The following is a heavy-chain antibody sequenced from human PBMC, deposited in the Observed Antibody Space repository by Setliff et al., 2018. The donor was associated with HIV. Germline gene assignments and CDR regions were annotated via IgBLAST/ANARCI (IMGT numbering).Heavy chain of an antibody. Sequence: GGSLRLSCTTSGFTFSAYTMNWVRQAPGKGLEWVSSIPSSSSYIYYADSVKGRFTISRDNAKNSLYLQMNSLKAEDTAVYYCARAVGPGAIHFWGQGTLVTVSS. D-gene: IGHD3-10*01. CDR3: ARAVGPGAIHF. CDR1: GFTFSAYT. V-gene: IGHV3-21*01. J-gene: IGHJ4*02. CDR2: IPSSSSYI.